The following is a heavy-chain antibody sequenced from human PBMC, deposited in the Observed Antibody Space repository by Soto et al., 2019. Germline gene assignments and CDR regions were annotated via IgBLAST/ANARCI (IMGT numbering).Heavy chain of an antibody. V-gene: IGHV3-30-3*01. Sequence: GGSLRLSCAASGFAFSNFAMYWVRQAPGKVLEWVTVISYDGSHKYYADSVKGRFTISRDNAKNTLYLQMNSLRAEDTAVYYCARAQVTTPHYYYYGMDVWGQGTTVTVSS. CDR1: GFAFSNFA. D-gene: IGHD4-4*01. CDR2: ISYDGSHK. J-gene: IGHJ6*02. CDR3: ARAQVTTPHYYYYGMDV.